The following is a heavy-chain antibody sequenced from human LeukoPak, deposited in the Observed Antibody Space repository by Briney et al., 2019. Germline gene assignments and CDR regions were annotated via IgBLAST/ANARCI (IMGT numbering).Heavy chain of an antibody. J-gene: IGHJ4*02. Sequence: GASVKVSCKASGYTFTSYGTSWVRQAPGQGLEWMGWISAYNGNTNYAQKLQGRVTMTTDTSTSTAYMELRSLRSDDTAVYYCARAPAGYSSSWYIYWGQGTLVTVSS. V-gene: IGHV1-18*01. CDR1: GYTFTSYG. D-gene: IGHD6-13*01. CDR3: ARAPAGYSSSWYIY. CDR2: ISAYNGNT.